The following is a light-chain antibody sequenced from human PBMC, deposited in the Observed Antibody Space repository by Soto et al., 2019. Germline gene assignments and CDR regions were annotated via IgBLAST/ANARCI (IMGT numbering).Light chain of an antibody. CDR2: GAS. J-gene: IGKJ1*01. CDR3: QQYGSAPWT. Sequence: EIVLTQSPGTLSLSPGERATLSCRASQTVSRNNLVWYQQRPGQPPRLLIYGASSRATGIPDRFSGSGSGTDFSLTISRLEPEDFAVYYCQQYGSAPWTFGQGTKVEIK. V-gene: IGKV3-20*01. CDR1: QTVSRNN.